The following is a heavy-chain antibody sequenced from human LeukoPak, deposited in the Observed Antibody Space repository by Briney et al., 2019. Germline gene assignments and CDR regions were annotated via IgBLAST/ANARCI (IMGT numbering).Heavy chain of an antibody. J-gene: IGHJ4*02. Sequence: GGSLRLSCAASGFTFSNYGMHWVRQGPGKGLEWVAAISLDGRNEFRADSVRGRFTISRDNSKNTLYLQMDTLRDEDTAVYYCIAVVAAKSFDYWGQGALVTVSS. CDR1: GFTFSNYG. CDR2: ISLDGRNE. D-gene: IGHD2-15*01. CDR3: IAVVAAKSFDY. V-gene: IGHV3-30*03.